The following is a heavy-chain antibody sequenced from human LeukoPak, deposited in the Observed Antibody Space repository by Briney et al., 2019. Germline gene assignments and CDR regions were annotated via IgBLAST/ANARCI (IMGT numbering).Heavy chain of an antibody. CDR2: IYYSGST. V-gene: IGHV4-59*12. Sequence: SETLSLTCTVSGGSISSYYWSWIRQPPGKGLEWIGYIYYSGSTNYNPSLKSRVTISVDTSKNQFSLKLSSVTAADTAVYYCARSYYYDSTDVFDYWGQGTLVTVSS. J-gene: IGHJ4*02. CDR3: ARSYYYDSTDVFDY. CDR1: GGSISSYY. D-gene: IGHD3-22*01.